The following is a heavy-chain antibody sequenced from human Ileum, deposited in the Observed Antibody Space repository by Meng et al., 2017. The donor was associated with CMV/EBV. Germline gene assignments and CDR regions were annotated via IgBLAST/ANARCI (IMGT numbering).Heavy chain of an antibody. CDR1: GNIFTGYY. CDR2: INLNSGVI. CDR3: ARENWVYDY. V-gene: IGHV1-2*02. D-gene: IGHD7-27*01. J-gene: IGHJ4*02. Sequence: QMPLVQSGTELKKPGASVKVSCKASGNIFTGYYMHWVRQAPGQGLEWVGCINLNSGVIDFAQKFQGRITLTRDTSITTAYMELTRLIYDDTAVYYCARENWVYDYWGQGTLVTVSS.